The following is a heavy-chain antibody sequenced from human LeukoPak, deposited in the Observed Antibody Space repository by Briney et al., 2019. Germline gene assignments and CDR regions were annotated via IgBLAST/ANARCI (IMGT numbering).Heavy chain of an antibody. CDR1: GFTFSSYE. CDR3: ARVGQEYYYGMDV. CDR2: ISSSGSTI. Sequence: PGGSLRLSCAASGFTFSSYEMNWVRQAPGKGLEWVSYISSSGSTIYYADSVKGRFTISRDNVKNSLYLEMNSLRVEDTAVYYCARVGQEYYYGMDVWGQGTTVAVSS. J-gene: IGHJ6*02. V-gene: IGHV3-48*03.